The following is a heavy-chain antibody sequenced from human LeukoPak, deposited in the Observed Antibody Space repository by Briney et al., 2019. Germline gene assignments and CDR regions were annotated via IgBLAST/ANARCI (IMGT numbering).Heavy chain of an antibody. J-gene: IGHJ3*02. Sequence: SQTLSLTYTVSGGSITSGGYYWSWIRQPAGKGLEWIGRIYTSGSTNYNPSLKSRVTMSVDTSKNQFSLKLSSVTAADTAVYYCASSGPYDAFDIWGQGTMVTVSS. V-gene: IGHV4-61*02. CDR1: GGSITSGGYY. D-gene: IGHD5-12*01. CDR3: ASSGPYDAFDI. CDR2: IYTSGST.